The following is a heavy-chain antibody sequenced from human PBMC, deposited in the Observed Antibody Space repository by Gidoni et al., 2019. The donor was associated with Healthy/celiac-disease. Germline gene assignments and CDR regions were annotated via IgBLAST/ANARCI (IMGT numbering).Heavy chain of an antibody. CDR1: GFTFSSYA. D-gene: IGHD1-26*01. V-gene: IGHV3-30-3*01. CDR2: ISYDGSNI. Sequence: QVQLVASGGGVVQPGRSLRISCAASGFTFSSYAMHWVRQAPGKGLEWVAVISYDGSNIYYADSVKGRFTISRDNSKNTLYLQMNSLRAEDTAVYYCASTAGRGYFDYWGQGTLVTVSS. CDR3: ASTAGRGYFDY. J-gene: IGHJ4*02.